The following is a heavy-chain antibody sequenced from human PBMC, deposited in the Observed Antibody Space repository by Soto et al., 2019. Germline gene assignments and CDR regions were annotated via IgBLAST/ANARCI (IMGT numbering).Heavy chain of an antibody. CDR1: GYTFTGYY. Sequence: ASVKVSCKASGYTFTGYYMHWVRQAPGQGLEWMGWINPNSGGTNYAQKFQGRVTMTRDTSISTAYMELSRLRSDDTAVYYCARDGLPVVAATRVWFDPWGQGTLVTVSS. CDR2: INPNSGGT. J-gene: IGHJ5*02. D-gene: IGHD2-15*01. V-gene: IGHV1-2*02. CDR3: ARDGLPVVAATRVWFDP.